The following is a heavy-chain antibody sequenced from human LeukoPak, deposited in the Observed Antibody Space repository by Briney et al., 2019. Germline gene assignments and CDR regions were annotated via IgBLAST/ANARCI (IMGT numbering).Heavy chain of an antibody. CDR2: FSWNSGNI. CDR1: GFSFDDYA. CDR3: AKDIVAVACPRSTCFDC. Sequence: GGSLRLSCAASGFSFDDYAMHWVRQAPGKGLGWVLGFSWNSGNIGYAPCVKGRFTISSDNANHSQYLQMNSLRDEDTAVYYCAKDIVAVACPRSTCFDCWGQGTLATVSS. V-gene: IGHV3-9*01. D-gene: IGHD6-19*01. J-gene: IGHJ4*02.